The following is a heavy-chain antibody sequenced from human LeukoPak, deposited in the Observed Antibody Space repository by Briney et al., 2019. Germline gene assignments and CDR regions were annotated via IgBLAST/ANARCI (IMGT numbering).Heavy chain of an antibody. D-gene: IGHD2-2*01. J-gene: IGHJ4*02. V-gene: IGHV4-59*01. CDR2: IYYSGST. Sequence: PSETLSLTCTVSGGSISSYYWSWIRQPPGKGLEWIGYIYYSGSTNYNPSLKSRVTISVDTSKNQFSLKLSSVTAADMAVYYCARAAVAQPFDYWGQGTLVTVSS. CDR1: GGSISSYY. CDR3: ARAAVAQPFDY.